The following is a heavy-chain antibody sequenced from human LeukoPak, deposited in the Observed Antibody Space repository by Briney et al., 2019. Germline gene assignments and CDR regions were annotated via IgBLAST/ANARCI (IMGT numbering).Heavy chain of an antibody. J-gene: IGHJ6*02. CDR1: GYSFTTYW. V-gene: IGHV5-51*01. CDR3: ARPSGIYNYYGMDV. Sequence: ESLKISCKDSGYSFTTYWIGWVRQVPGKGLEWMGIISPGDSDVTYSPSFQGQVTISADRSISTAYLQWSSLKASDTAMYYCARPSGIYNYYGMDVWGQGTTVTVSS. D-gene: IGHD6-25*01. CDR2: ISPGDSDV.